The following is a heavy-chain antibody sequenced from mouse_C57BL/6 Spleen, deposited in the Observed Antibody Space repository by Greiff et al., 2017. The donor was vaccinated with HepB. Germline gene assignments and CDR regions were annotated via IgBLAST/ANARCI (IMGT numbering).Heavy chain of an antibody. CDR2: ISSGSSTI. V-gene: IGHV5-17*01. D-gene: IGHD2-4*01. J-gene: IGHJ4*01. CDR1: GFTFSDYG. CDR3: ARGGYYDSMDY. Sequence: EVQLQESGGGLVKPGGSLKLSCAASGFTFSDYGMHWVRQAPEKGLEWVAYISSGSSTIYYADTVKGRFTISRDNAKNTLFLQMTSLRSEDTAMYYCARGGYYDSMDYWGQGTSVTVSS.